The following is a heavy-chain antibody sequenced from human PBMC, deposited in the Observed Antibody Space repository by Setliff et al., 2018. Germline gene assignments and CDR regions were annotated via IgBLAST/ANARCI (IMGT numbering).Heavy chain of an antibody. V-gene: IGHV1-18*01. J-gene: IGHJ4*02. CDR2: VTIYNGNT. CDR1: GYTFNNYG. D-gene: IGHD3-10*01. CDR3: ARVESMVRGKNILRHFDY. Sequence: ASVKVSCKASGYTFNNYGVAWVRQAPGQGLDWTGWVTIYNGNTKYAQNLQGRLTLSTDRSTNTVYMELGSLTTDDTAIYYCARVESMVRGKNILRHFDYWGQGTQVTVSS.